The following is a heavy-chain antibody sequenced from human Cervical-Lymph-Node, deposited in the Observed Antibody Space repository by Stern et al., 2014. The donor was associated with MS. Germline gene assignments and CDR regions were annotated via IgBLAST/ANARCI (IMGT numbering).Heavy chain of an antibody. D-gene: IGHD5-18*01. CDR1: GFRFDDYN. Sequence: EVQLVESGGSVVQPAGSLRLSCAASGFRFDDYNMHWVRQPQGKGLEWVSLITWDGDSTYYADSVKGRFTISRDKTKNSLYLQMNSLRSEDSALYYCGRSHVDTALGIDSWGQGTLVTVSS. CDR3: GRSHVDTALGIDS. V-gene: IGHV3-43*01. J-gene: IGHJ4*02. CDR2: ITWDGDST.